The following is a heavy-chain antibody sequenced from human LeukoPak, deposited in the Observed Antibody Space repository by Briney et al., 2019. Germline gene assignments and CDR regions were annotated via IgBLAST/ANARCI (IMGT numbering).Heavy chain of an antibody. CDR3: ARRVRSTEYFQH. D-gene: IGHD1-1*01. CDR1: GGSISSSSYY. Sequence: PSETLSLTCTVSGGSISSSSYYWGWIRQPPGKGLEWIGSIYYSATTYFNPSLKSRVTISVDTSKNQFSLRLSSVTAADTAVYYCARRVRSTEYFQHWGQGTLVTVSS. J-gene: IGHJ1*01. V-gene: IGHV4-39*01. CDR2: IYYSATT.